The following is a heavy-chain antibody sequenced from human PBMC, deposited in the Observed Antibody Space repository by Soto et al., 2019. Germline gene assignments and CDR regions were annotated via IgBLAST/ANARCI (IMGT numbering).Heavy chain of an antibody. J-gene: IGHJ2*01. CDR3: AKDVSRLYPYWYFDL. V-gene: IGHV3-30*18. CDR1: GFTFSSYG. D-gene: IGHD2-8*01. CDR2: ISYDGSNK. Sequence: QVQLVESGGGVVQPGRSLRLSCAASGFTFSSYGVHWVRQAPGKGLEWVAVISYDGSNKYYADSVKGRFTISRDNSKNTLNLQMNSLRAEDTAVYYCAKDVSRLYPYWYFDLWGRGTLVTVSS.